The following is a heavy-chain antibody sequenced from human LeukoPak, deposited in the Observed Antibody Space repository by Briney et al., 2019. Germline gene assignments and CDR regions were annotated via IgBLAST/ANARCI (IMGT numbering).Heavy chain of an antibody. J-gene: IGHJ4*02. CDR2: IIPMSGTA. D-gene: IGHD3-3*01. Sequence: SVKVSCKASGGTFNNFAISWVRQTPGQGLEWVGGIIPMSGTANYAQKFQGRVTITADESTSTAYMELSSLRSEDTAIYYCASPVKYYDTWSGYPPFDYWGQGTLVTVSS. V-gene: IGHV1-69*13. CDR1: GGTFNNFA. CDR3: ASPVKYYDTWSGYPPFDY.